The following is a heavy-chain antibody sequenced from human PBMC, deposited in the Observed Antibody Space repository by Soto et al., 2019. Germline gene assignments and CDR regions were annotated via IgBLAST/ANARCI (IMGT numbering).Heavy chain of an antibody. Sequence: QVQLVQSGAEMKKPGASVKVSCKTSGYTFTNHGINWVRQAPGQGLEWMGWINPYNANTNYAQKLQGRVTMTTDTSTSTADMVLRSLPSDDTAVYYCARDRVAGIWGDAFDIWGQGTMVTVSS. CDR3: ARDRVAGIWGDAFDI. V-gene: IGHV1-18*04. CDR1: GYTFTNHG. J-gene: IGHJ3*02. D-gene: IGHD3-16*01. CDR2: INPYNANT.